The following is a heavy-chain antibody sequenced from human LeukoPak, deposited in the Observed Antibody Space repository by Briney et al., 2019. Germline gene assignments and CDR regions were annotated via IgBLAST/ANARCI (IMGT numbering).Heavy chain of an antibody. V-gene: IGHV3-53*01. Sequence: GGSLRLSCAASGFTVSSNYMSWVRQAPGKGLEWVSSIYSGGSTYYADSVKGRFTVSRDNSKNTLYLQMNSLRAEDTAVYYCARSPGYSYGYSSDYWGQGTLVTVSS. CDR2: IYSGGST. CDR3: ARSPGYSYGYSSDY. CDR1: GFTVSSNY. D-gene: IGHD5-18*01. J-gene: IGHJ4*02.